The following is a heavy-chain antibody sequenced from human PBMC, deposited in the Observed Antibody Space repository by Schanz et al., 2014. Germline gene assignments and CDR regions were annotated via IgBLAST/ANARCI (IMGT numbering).Heavy chain of an antibody. CDR3: TRLRRADPNGFDV. J-gene: IGHJ6*02. CDR2: IMPLRGIG. D-gene: IGHD6-19*01. V-gene: IGHV1-69*09. Sequence: QVQLVQSGAEVKKPGSPVKVSCKSSGGTFNSYTINWVRQAPGQGLEWMGRIMPLRGIGNNAWKFQDRLTITADKSMNITYMELSSLGTEDTAVYYCTRLRRADPNGFDVWGQGTTVIVSS. CDR1: GGTFNSYT.